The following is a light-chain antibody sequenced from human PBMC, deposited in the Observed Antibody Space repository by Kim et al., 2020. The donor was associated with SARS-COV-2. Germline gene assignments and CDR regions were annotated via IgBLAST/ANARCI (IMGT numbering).Light chain of an antibody. CDR1: QSVSSS. J-gene: IGKJ5*01. CDR2: DAS. Sequence: LSLTPGERAALSCRASQSVSSSLAWYQQKPGQAPRLLIYDASNRATGIPARFSGSGSGTDFTLTISSLEPEDFAVYYCQQRSNWPVFGQGTRLEI. V-gene: IGKV3-11*01. CDR3: QQRSNWPV.